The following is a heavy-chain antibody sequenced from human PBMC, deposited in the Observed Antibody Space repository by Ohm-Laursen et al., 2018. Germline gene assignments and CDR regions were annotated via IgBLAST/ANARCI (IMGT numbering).Heavy chain of an antibody. CDR2: ISSSGSTI. CDR1: GFTFSDYY. J-gene: IGHJ4*02. V-gene: IGHV3-11*01. Sequence: SLRLSCTASGFTFSDYYMSWIRQAPGKGLEWVSYISSSGSTIYYADSVKGRFTISRDNAKNSLYLQMNSLRAEDTAVYYCARGRDDSSGYSIAHLDYWGQGTLVTVSS. D-gene: IGHD3-22*01. CDR3: ARGRDDSSGYSIAHLDY.